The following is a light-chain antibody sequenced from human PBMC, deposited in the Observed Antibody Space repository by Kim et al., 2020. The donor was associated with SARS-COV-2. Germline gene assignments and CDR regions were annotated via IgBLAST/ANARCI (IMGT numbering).Light chain of an antibody. CDR2: EVS. V-gene: IGLV2-8*01. Sequence: GTNSALVGYPYVSWYHQHTGKVRKLLLREVSKRPSGVPVRFSGSKSGSTASLTVSGLQAEDGADYYRSSYAGSNNWVFGGGTQLTVL. J-gene: IGLJ3*02. CDR1: NSALVGYPY. CDR3: SSYAGSNNWV.